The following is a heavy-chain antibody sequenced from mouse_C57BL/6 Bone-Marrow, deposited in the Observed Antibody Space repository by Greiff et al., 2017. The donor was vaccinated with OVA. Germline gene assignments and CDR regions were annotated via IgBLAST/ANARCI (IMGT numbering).Heavy chain of an antibody. CDR3: AIYYGNYVDFDY. Sequence: EVQLQESGGGLVKPGGSLKLSCAASGFTFSDYGMHWVRQAPEKGLEWVAYISSGSSTIYYADTVKGRFTISRDNAKNTLFLQMTSLRSEDTAMYYCAIYYGNYVDFDYWGQGTTLTVSS. J-gene: IGHJ2*01. D-gene: IGHD2-1*01. CDR1: GFTFSDYG. CDR2: ISSGSSTI. V-gene: IGHV5-17*01.